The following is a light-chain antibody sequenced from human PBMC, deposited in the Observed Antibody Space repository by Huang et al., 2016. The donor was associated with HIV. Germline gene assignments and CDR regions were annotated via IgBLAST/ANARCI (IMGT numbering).Light chain of an antibody. CDR3: QQCNNWPLS. V-gene: IGKV3-15*01. J-gene: IGKJ4*01. CDR1: QSVSSN. CDR2: VAS. Sequence: EILMTQSPATLSVSPGERATLSCRASQSVSSNLAWYQQKPGQAPRLLIYVASTRATGIPARFSGSGSGTDFTFTVSSLQSEDFAVYYCQQCNNWPLSFGGGTKVEIK.